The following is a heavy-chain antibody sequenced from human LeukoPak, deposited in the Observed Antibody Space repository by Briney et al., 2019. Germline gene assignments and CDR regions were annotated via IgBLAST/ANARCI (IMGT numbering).Heavy chain of an antibody. Sequence: SETLSLTCTVSGGSIRSSYYYWGWIRQPPGKGLEWIGSIYDSGSTYYNPSLKSRVTISVDTSKNQFSLKLNSVTAADTAVYYCALYFVGDAFDIWGQGTMVTVSS. CDR2: IYDSGST. V-gene: IGHV4-39*01. CDR3: ALYFVGDAFDI. D-gene: IGHD3-9*01. CDR1: GGSIRSSYYY. J-gene: IGHJ3*02.